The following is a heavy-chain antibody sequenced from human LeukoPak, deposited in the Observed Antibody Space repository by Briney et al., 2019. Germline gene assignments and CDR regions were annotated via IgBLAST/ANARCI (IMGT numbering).Heavy chain of an antibody. V-gene: IGHV1-2*02. D-gene: IGHD1-26*01. J-gene: IGHJ4*02. Sequence: GASVKVSCKASGYTFTGYYMHWVRQAPGQGLEWMGWINPNSGGTNYAQKFQGRVTMTRDTSISTAYMELSRLRSDDTAVYYCARGIVGATFYAYYFDYWGQGTLVTVSS. CDR3: ARGIVGATFYAYYFDY. CDR2: INPNSGGT. CDR1: GYTFTGYY.